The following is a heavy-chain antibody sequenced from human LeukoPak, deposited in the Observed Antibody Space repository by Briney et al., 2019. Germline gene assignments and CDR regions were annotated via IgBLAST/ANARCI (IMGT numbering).Heavy chain of an antibody. J-gene: IGHJ6*02. Sequence: GESLKISCKGSGYRFTSYWISWVRQMPGKGLEWMGRIDPSDSYTNYSPSFQGHVTISADKSISTAYLQWSSLKASDTAMYYCARQIHLYYYDSSGSFYGMDVWGQGTTVTVSS. CDR2: IDPSDSYT. V-gene: IGHV5-10-1*01. D-gene: IGHD3-22*01. CDR3: ARQIHLYYYDSSGSFYGMDV. CDR1: GYRFTSYW.